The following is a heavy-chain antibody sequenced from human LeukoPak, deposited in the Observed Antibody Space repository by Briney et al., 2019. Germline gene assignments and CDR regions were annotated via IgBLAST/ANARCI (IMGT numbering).Heavy chain of an antibody. Sequence: GGSLRLSCAASGFTFSSYWMHWVRQAPGKGLVWVSRINSDGSSTSYADSVKGRFTISRDNAKNTLHLQMNSLRAEDTAVYYCARDHGYSGYDWFDYWGQGTLVTVSS. J-gene: IGHJ4*02. CDR2: INSDGSST. V-gene: IGHV3-74*01. D-gene: IGHD5-12*01. CDR1: GFTFSSYW. CDR3: ARDHGYSGYDWFDY.